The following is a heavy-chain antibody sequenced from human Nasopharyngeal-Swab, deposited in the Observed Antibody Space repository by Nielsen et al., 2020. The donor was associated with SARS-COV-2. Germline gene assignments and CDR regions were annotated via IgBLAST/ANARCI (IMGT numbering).Heavy chain of an antibody. J-gene: IGHJ5*02. CDR2: INPSDGST. D-gene: IGHD4-23*01. CDR1: GSTFNFYY. V-gene: IGHV1-46*02. Sequence: ASVKVSCKPSGSTFNFYYMHWVRQAPGQGLEWVGMINPSDGSTSYADNLQGRVTMTSDTSTGTVYMELRGLTSDDTAVYYCAKDHPTMVTPGGVSWGQGTRITVSS. CDR3: AKDHPTMVTPGGVS.